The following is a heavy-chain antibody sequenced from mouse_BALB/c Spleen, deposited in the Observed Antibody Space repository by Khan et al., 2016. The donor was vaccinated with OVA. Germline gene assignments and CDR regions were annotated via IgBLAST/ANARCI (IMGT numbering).Heavy chain of an antibody. D-gene: IGHD2-12*01. V-gene: IGHV9-4*02. CDR2: INTHSGVP. CDR1: GYTFTTAG. Sequence: QIQLVQSGPELKKPGETVRISCKASGYTFTTAGIQWVQKMPGKGLKWIGWINTHSGVPKYAEDFKGRFAFSLEISVNTAYLQITNLKNEDTATXFCERGGAYYYRSDAGDMEYWGQGTSVTVSS. J-gene: IGHJ4*01. CDR3: ERGGAYYYRSDAGDMEY.